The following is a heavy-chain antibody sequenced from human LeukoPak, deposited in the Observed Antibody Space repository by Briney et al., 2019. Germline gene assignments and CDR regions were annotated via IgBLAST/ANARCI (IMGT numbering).Heavy chain of an antibody. V-gene: IGHV3-53*01. CDR3: AREDQIAVAGPYFDY. CDR2: IYSGGST. Sequence: GGSLRLSCAASGFTVSSNYMSWVRQAPGEGLEWVSVIYSGGSTYYADSVKGRFTISRDNSKNTLYLQMNSLRAEDTAVYYCAREDQIAVAGPYFDYWGQGTLVTVSS. D-gene: IGHD6-19*01. CDR1: GFTVSSNY. J-gene: IGHJ4*02.